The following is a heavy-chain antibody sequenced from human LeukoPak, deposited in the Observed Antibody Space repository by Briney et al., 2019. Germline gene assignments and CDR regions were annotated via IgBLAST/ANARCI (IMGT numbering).Heavy chain of an antibody. D-gene: IGHD3-10*01. CDR2: DSGSGGST. CDR3: AKENLWFGELLSSSNSHLDY. V-gene: IGHV3-23*01. J-gene: IGHJ4*02. Sequence: GGSLRLSCAASGFTFSSYAMSWVRQAPGKGLEWVSADSGSGGSTYYADSVKGRFTISRDNSKNTLYLQMNSLRAEDTAVYYCAKENLWFGELLSSSNSHLDYWGQGTLVTVSS. CDR1: GFTFSSYA.